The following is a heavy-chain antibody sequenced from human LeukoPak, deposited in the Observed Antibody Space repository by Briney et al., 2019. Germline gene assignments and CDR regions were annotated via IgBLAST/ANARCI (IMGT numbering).Heavy chain of an antibody. CDR1: GGSFSGYY. D-gene: IGHD2-15*01. J-gene: IGHJ5*02. V-gene: IGHV4-34*01. Sequence: SETLSLTCAVYGGSFSGYYWSWIRQPPGKGLEWIGEINHSGSTNYNPSLKSRVTISVDTSKNQFSLKLSSVTAADTAVYYCARAPIVVVVAATPAFPWFDPWGQGTLVTVSS. CDR3: ARAPIVVVVAATPAFPWFDP. CDR2: INHSGST.